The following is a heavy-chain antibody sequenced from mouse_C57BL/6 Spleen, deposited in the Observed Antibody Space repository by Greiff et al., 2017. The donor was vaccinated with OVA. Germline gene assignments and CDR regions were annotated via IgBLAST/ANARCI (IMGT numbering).Heavy chain of an antibody. CDR1: GFSLTSYG. J-gene: IGHJ4*01. CDR2: IWRGGST. Sequence: QVQLKESGPGLVQPSQSLSITCTVSGFSLTSYGVHWVRQSPGKGLEWLGVIWRGGSTDYNAAFMSRLSITKDNSKSQVFFKMNSLKADDTAIYYCAKNGGNYGSLDYWGQGTSVTVSS. CDR3: AKNGGNYGSLDY. V-gene: IGHV2-5*01. D-gene: IGHD2-1*01.